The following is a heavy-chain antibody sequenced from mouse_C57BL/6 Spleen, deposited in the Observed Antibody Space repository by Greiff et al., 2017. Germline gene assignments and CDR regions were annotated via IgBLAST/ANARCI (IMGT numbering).Heavy chain of an antibody. CDR3: AREGRQASPFDD. CDR1: GYTFTSYW. D-gene: IGHD3-2*01. J-gene: IGHJ2*01. V-gene: IGHV1-52*01. CDR2: IDPSDSET. Sequence: VQLQQPGAELVRPGSSVKLSCKASGYTFTSYWMHWVKQRPIQGLEWIGNIDPSDSETHYNQKFKDKATLTVDKSSSTAYMQLSSLTSEDSAVYYCAREGRQASPFDDWGQGTTLTVSS.